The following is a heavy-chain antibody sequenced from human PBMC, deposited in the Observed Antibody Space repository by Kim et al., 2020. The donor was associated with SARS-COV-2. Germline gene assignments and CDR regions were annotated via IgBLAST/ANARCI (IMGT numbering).Heavy chain of an antibody. CDR1: GFNFSSFA. CDR2: IPPRGVGT. J-gene: IGHJ4*02. CDR3: AKGTSAWYWRVGN. V-gene: IGHV3-23*01. Sequence: GGSLRLSCVASGFNFSSFAMSWVRQAPGKGLEWVSGIPPRGVGTYYAGAVKGRFIISRDNSKNTLFLEMNSLRADDTAVYCCAKGTSAWYWRVGNWGPGT. D-gene: IGHD6-19*01.